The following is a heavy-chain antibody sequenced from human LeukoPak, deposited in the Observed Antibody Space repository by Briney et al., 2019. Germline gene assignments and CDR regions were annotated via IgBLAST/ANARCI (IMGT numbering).Heavy chain of an antibody. CDR2: IGTAADT. J-gene: IGHJ4*02. CDR1: GFIFNNYD. Sequence: AGGSLRLSCAASGFIFNNYDMHWVRQVTGKGLEWVSTIGTAADTYYPASVKGRFTISRENANNSLYLQMNSLRAGDTAVYYCAKATGYLLWGQGTLVIVSS. CDR3: AKATGYLL. D-gene: IGHD1-14*01. V-gene: IGHV3-13*01.